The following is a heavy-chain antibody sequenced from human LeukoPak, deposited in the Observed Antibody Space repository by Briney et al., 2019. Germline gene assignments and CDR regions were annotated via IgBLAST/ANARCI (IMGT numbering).Heavy chain of an antibody. D-gene: IGHD6-19*01. Sequence: GGSLRLSCAASGFTVSSNYMSWIRQAPGKGLEWVSVIYSGGSTYYADSVKGRFTISRHNSKNTLYLQMNSLRAEDTAVYYCARDRGRSSGWFDYWGQGTLVTVSS. CDR2: IYSGGST. V-gene: IGHV3-53*04. J-gene: IGHJ4*02. CDR3: ARDRGRSSGWFDY. CDR1: GFTVSSNY.